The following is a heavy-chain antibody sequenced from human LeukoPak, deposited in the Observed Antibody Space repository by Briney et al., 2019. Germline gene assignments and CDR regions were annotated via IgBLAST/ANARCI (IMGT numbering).Heavy chain of an antibody. CDR1: GFTFSSYA. V-gene: IGHV3-23*01. D-gene: IGHD3-3*01. CDR3: ASMYYDFWSGYDPTPSIY. Sequence: GGSLRLSCAASGFTFSSYAMSWVRQAPGKGLEWVSAISGSGGSTYYADSVKGRFTISRDNSKNTLYLQMNSLRAEDTAVYYCASMYYDFWSGYDPTPSIYWGQGTLVTVSS. J-gene: IGHJ4*02. CDR2: ISGSGGST.